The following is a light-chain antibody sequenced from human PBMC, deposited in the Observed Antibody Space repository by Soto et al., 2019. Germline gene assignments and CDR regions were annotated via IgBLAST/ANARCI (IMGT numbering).Light chain of an antibody. CDR1: QAIRND. J-gene: IGKJ1*01. Sequence: DIQMTQSPSSLSASVGDRVSITCRASQAIRNDLAWYHQKPGRAPKRLIYKASTLKSGVPSRFSGSGSGTEFTLTISSLQPDDFATYYCQHYNSYSEAFGQGTKVDI. V-gene: IGKV1-5*03. CDR2: KAS. CDR3: QHYNSYSEA.